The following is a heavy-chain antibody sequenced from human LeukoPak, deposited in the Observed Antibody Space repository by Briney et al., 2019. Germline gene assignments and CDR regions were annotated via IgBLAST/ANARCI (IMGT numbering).Heavy chain of an antibody. Sequence: ASVKVSCKTSGYTFSGSYMHRVRQAPGQGPEWMGWISSGGTNYARKFQGRVTMTRDTSTNTVYLHLSRLTSDDTGVYYCARGFKSGTNYYYYYAMDVWGQGATVTVSS. CDR1: GYTFSGSY. CDR3: ARGFKSGTNYYYYYAMDV. CDR2: ISSGGT. D-gene: IGHD3-10*01. V-gene: IGHV1-2*02. J-gene: IGHJ6*02.